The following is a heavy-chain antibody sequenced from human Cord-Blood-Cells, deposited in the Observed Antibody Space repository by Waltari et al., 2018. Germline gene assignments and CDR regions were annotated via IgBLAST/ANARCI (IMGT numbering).Heavy chain of an antibody. CDR1: GYSFTSYW. Sequence: EVQLVQSGAEVKKPVESLKISCKGSGYSFTSYWIGWVRQMPGKGREWMGINYPGESETRYSPSFQGQVTISADKSISTAYLQWSSLKASDTAMYYCARHGLRFGFDAFDIWGQGTMVTVSS. CDR3: ARHGLRFGFDAFDI. D-gene: IGHD3-3*01. CDR2: NYPGESET. V-gene: IGHV5-51*01. J-gene: IGHJ3*02.